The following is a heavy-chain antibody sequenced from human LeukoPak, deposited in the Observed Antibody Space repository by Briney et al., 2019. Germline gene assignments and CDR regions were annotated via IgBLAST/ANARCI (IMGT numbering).Heavy chain of an antibody. CDR1: GGSFSGYY. Sequence: SETLSLTCAVYGGSFSGYYWSWIRQPPGKGLEWIGEINHSGSTNYNPSLKSRVTISVDTSKNQFSLKLSSVTAADTAVYYCAREFRGSGSYYIDYWGQGTLVTVSS. CDR2: INHSGST. CDR3: AREFRGSGSYYIDY. J-gene: IGHJ4*02. V-gene: IGHV4-34*01. D-gene: IGHD3-10*01.